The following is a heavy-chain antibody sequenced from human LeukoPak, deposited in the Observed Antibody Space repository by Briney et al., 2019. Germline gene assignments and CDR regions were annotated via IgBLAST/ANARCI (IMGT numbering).Heavy chain of an antibody. J-gene: IGHJ3*02. D-gene: IGHD6-6*01. V-gene: IGHV4-34*01. CDR2: INHSGTT. Sequence: SETLSLTCAVYGGSFSGYFWTWIRHSPGKGLEWSGEINHSGTTNYNPSLKNRVTVSADTSKDQFSLRLSSVSAADTAVYYCARGRIAARLLRAFDIWGQGTMVTVSS. CDR3: ARGRIAARLLRAFDI. CDR1: GGSFSGYF.